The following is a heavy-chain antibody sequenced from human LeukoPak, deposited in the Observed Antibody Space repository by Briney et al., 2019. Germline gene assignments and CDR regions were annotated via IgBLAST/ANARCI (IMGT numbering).Heavy chain of an antibody. CDR1: GNTFSSDY. CDR3: ARDGSKWNFDY. Sequence: GASVKVSCKASGNTFSSDYMHWVRQAPGQGLEWMGKIIPTGDITHYSQKFQGRVTITRDTSTTTVYLVLSSLRSEDTAVYYCARDGSKWNFDYWGQGTLVTVSS. J-gene: IGHJ4*02. CDR2: IIPTGDIT. V-gene: IGHV1-46*01. D-gene: IGHD6-13*01.